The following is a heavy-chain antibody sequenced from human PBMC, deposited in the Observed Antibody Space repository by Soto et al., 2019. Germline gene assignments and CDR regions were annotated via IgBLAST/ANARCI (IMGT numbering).Heavy chain of an antibody. J-gene: IGHJ6*02. Sequence: QVQLVQSGAEVKKPGSSVKVSCKASGGTFSSYAISWVRQAPGQGLEWMGGIIPIFGTANYAQKFQGRVTITADESTSTAYMELSSLRSEDTAVYYCAAHVHTAMEFYYYGMDVWGQGTTVTVSS. CDR1: GGTFSSYA. D-gene: IGHD5-18*01. CDR3: AAHVHTAMEFYYYGMDV. V-gene: IGHV1-69*01. CDR2: IIPIFGTA.